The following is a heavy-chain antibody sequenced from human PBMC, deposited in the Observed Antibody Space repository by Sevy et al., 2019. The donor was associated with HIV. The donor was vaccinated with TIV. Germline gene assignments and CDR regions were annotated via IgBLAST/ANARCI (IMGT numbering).Heavy chain of an antibody. D-gene: IGHD5-18*01. J-gene: IGHJ5*02. CDR3: VKDPGYSYGCNWFDP. CDR1: GFTFSSYA. CDR2: ISSNGGST. V-gene: IGHV3-64D*06. Sequence: GGSLRLSCSASGFTFSSYAMHWVRQAPGKGLESVSAISSNGGSTYYADSVKGRFTISRDNSKNTLYLQMGRLRAEDTAVYYCVKDPGYSYGCNWFDPWGQGTLVTVSS.